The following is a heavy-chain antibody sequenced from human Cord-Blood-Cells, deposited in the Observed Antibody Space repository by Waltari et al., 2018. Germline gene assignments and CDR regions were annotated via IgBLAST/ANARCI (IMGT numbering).Heavy chain of an antibody. D-gene: IGHD3-10*01. CDR1: GFTFSSYW. J-gene: IGHJ4*02. CDR3: ARVGPLWFGELLYYFDY. CDR2: IKQDGSRK. Sequence: EVQLVESGGGLVQPGGSLRLSCAASGFTFSSYWMSWVRQAPGKGLEWVANIKQDGSRKYYVDSVKGRFTISRDNAKNSLYLQMNSLRAEDTAVYYCARVGPLWFGELLYYFDYWGQGTLVTVSS. V-gene: IGHV3-7*01.